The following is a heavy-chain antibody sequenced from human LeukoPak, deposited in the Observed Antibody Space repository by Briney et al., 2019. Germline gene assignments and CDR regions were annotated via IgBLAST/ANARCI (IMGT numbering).Heavy chain of an antibody. CDR3: AKDASARRGSLNG. J-gene: IGHJ4*02. CDR1: GLTFSSYA. CDR2: ISGSGGST. V-gene: IGHV3-23*01. D-gene: IGHD3-16*02. Sequence: GGSLRLSCAASGLTFSSYAMSWVRQAPGKGLEWVSAISGSGGSTYYADSVRGRFTISRDNSKNTLYLQMNSLRAEDTAVYYCAKDASARRGSLNGWGQGTLVTVSS.